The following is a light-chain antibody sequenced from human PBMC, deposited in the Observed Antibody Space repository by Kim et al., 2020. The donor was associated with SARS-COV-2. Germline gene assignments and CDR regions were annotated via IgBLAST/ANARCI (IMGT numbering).Light chain of an antibody. CDR1: SRRIDDNY. CDR3: QSYNRDNVL. J-gene: IGLJ2*01. CDR2: EDD. V-gene: IGLV6-57*03. Sequence: KAITISCTRRSRRIDDNYGQWYQQRPGGVPTTVIYEDDQRPSGVSDRFSGSIDNSSNSASLTISGLRTEDEADYYCQSYNRDNVLFGGGTQLTVL.